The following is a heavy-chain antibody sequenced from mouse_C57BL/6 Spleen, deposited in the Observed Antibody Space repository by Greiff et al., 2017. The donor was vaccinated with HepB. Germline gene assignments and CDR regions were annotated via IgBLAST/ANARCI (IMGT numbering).Heavy chain of an antibody. CDR2: IDPDTGGT. V-gene: IGHV1-15*01. D-gene: IGHD2-4*01. CDR1: GYTFTDYE. J-gene: IGHJ4*01. Sequence: QVQLPQSGAELVRPGASVTLSCKASGYTFTDYEMHWVKQTPVHGLEWIGAIDPDTGGTAYTQKFKGKAILTADKSSSTAYMELRSLTSEDSAVYYCTRSGYYDHENYAMDYWGQGTSVTVSA. CDR3: TRSGYYDHENYAMDY.